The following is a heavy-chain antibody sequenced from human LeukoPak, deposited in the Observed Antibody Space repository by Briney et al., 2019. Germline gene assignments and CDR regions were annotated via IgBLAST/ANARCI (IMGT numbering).Heavy chain of an antibody. Sequence: GGSLRLSCAASGFTFSNYAMSWVRQAPGKGLEWVSAISGNGDITYYTDSVKGRFTISRDNSKNTLYLQMNSLRAEDTALYHCARNNGMDVWGQGTTVIVSS. CDR3: ARNNGMDV. CDR1: GFTFSNYA. CDR2: ISGNGDIT. J-gene: IGHJ6*02. V-gene: IGHV3-23*01.